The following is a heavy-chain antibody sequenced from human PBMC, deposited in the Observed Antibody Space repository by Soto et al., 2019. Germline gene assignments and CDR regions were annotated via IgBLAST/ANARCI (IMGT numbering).Heavy chain of an antibody. CDR2: INWNSDNI. D-gene: IGHD6-6*01. CDR1: GFSFDDYA. V-gene: IGHV3-9*01. CDR3: AGPHSSSFYYYMDV. Sequence: EVQLVESGGGLVQPGRSLRLSCAASGFSFDDYAMHWVRQAPGKGLEWVSGINWNSDNIDYADSVKGRFTISRDNAKKSLYLQMNSLRPEDTAFYYCAGPHSSSFYYYMDVWGKGTTVTVSS. J-gene: IGHJ6*03.